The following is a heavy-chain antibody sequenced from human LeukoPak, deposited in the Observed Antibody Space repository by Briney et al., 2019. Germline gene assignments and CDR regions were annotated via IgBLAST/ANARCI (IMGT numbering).Heavy chain of an antibody. CDR3: ATTYYGSGSYHPRYYYGMDV. D-gene: IGHD3-10*01. J-gene: IGHJ6*02. V-gene: IGHV1-18*01. Sequence: ASVKVSCKASGYTFTSYGISWVRQAPGQGLEWMGWISAYNGNTNYAQKLQGRVTMTTDTSTSTAYMELRSLRSDDTAVYYCATTYYGSGSYHPRYYYGMDVWGQGTTVPVSS. CDR2: ISAYNGNT. CDR1: GYTFTSYG.